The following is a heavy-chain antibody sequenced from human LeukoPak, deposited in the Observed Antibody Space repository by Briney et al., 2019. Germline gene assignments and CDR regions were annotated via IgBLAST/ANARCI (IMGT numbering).Heavy chain of an antibody. CDR2: ISSSGSYI. D-gene: IGHD2-15*01. Sequence: PGGSLRLSCAASGFTFSSYSMNWVRQAPGKGLEWVSSISSSGSYIYYADSVKGRFTISRDNAKNSLYLQMNSLRAEDTAVYYCAREDCSGGSCYGNNWFDPWGQGTLVTVSS. CDR1: GFTFSSYS. J-gene: IGHJ5*02. V-gene: IGHV3-21*01. CDR3: AREDCSGGSCYGNNWFDP.